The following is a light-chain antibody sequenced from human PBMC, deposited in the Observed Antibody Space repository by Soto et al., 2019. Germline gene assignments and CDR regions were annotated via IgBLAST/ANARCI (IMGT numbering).Light chain of an antibody. CDR1: QSVSSTY. V-gene: IGKV3-20*01. CDR2: GAS. J-gene: IGKJ3*01. CDR3: QQYGSSPLFT. Sequence: EIVLTQSPGTLSLSPGERATLSCRASQSVSSTYLAWYQQKPGQAPRLLIYGASSRATGIPDRFSGSGSGIDFTLTISRLEPEDVALYYCQQYGSSPLFTFGPGTKVDIK.